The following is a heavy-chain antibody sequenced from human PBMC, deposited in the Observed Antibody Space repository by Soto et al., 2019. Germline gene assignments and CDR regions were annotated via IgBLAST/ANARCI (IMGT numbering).Heavy chain of an antibody. CDR1: GGSISSYY. CDR3: ATAGAEITIGGVPSYYYYGMDV. V-gene: IGHV4-59*01. Sequence: PSETLCLTCTVSGGSISSYYWSWIRQPPRKGLEWIGYIYYSGSTNYNPTLKSRVTISADTSKNQCSLKLSSVTAADTAVYYCATAGAEITIGGVPSYYYYGMDVWGRGTRVTSPQ. CDR2: IYYSGST. D-gene: IGHD3-16*01. J-gene: IGHJ6*04.